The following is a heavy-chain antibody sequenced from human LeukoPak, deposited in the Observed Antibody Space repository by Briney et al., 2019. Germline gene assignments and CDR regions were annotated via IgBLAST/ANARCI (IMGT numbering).Heavy chain of an antibody. CDR2: IKSKTDGGTT. D-gene: IGHD2-21*02. CDR1: GFTFSNAW. Sequence: GGSLRLSCAASGFTFSNAWMSWVRQAPGKGLEWVGRIKSKTDGGTTDYAAPVKGRFTISRDDSKNTLYLQMNSLKTEDTAVYYCTTADYCGGDCYPFDYWGQGTLVTVSS. V-gene: IGHV3-15*01. J-gene: IGHJ4*02. CDR3: TTADYCGGDCYPFDY.